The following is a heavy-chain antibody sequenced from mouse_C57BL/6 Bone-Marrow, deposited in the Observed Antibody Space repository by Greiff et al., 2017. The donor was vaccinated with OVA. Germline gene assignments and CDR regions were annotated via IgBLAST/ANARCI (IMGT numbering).Heavy chain of an antibody. J-gene: IGHJ2*01. CDR3: AREETVVEFFDY. CDR2: IDPSDSYT. CDR1: GYTFTSYW. D-gene: IGHD1-1*01. V-gene: IGHV1-69*01. Sequence: VQLQQPGAELVMPGASVKLSCKASGYTFTSYWMHWVKQRPGQGLEWIGEIDPSDSYTNYNQKFKGKSTLTVDKSSSTAYMQLSSLTSEDSAVYYCAREETVVEFFDYWGQGTTLTVSS.